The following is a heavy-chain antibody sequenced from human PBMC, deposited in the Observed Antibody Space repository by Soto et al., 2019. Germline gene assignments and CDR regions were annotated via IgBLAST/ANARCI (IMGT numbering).Heavy chain of an antibody. CDR3: AKMNKQCHYYYYYGMDV. CDR2: IPYDGSNK. Sequence: GGSLRLSCAASGFTFSSYGMHWVRQAPGKGLEWVAVIPYDGSNKYYADSVKGRFTISRDNSKNTLYLQMNSLRAEDTAVYYCAKMNKQCHYYYYYGMDVWGQGTTVTVSS. J-gene: IGHJ6*02. D-gene: IGHD6-19*01. V-gene: IGHV3-30*18. CDR1: GFTFSSYG.